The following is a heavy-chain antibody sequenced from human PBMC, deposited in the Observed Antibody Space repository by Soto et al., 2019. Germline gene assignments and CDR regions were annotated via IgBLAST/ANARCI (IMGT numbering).Heavy chain of an antibody. CDR1: GYTFTSYD. Sequence: QVQLVQSGAEVKKPGASVKVSCKASGYTFTSYDINWVRQATGQGLEWMGWMNPNSGNTGYAQKFQGRVTITRNTSISTAYMELSSLRSEDTAVYYCARGRRACISTSCYARSRPYPNWFDPWGQGTLVTVSS. CDR3: ARGRRACISTSCYARSRPYPNWFDP. V-gene: IGHV1-8*01. CDR2: MNPNSGNT. J-gene: IGHJ5*02. D-gene: IGHD2-2*01.